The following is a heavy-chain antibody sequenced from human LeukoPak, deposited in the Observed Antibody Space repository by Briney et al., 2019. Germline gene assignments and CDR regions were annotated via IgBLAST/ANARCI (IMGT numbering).Heavy chain of an antibody. CDR1: GFTFSSYG. CDR3: AKSSSYYYGSGSYPDAFDI. Sequence: GRSLRLSCAASGFTFSSYGMHWVRQAPGKGLEWVAVISYDGSNKYYADSVKGRFTISRDNSKNTLYLQMNSLRAEDTAVYYCAKSSSYYYGSGSYPDAFDIWGQGTMVADSS. V-gene: IGHV3-30*18. CDR2: ISYDGSNK. J-gene: IGHJ3*02. D-gene: IGHD3-10*01.